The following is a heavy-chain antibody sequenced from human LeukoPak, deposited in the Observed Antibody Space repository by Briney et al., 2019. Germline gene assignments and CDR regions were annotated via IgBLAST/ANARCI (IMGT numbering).Heavy chain of an antibody. V-gene: IGHV3-9*03. CDR1: GFTFNDYA. Sequence: GGSLRLSCAASGFTFNDYAMHWVRQAPGKGLEWVSGINWNSDRMGYADSVKGRFTISRDNAKNSLFLQMNSLRAEDMALYYCAKGISYNYYYYMDVWGKGTTVTVSS. CDR2: INWNSDRM. J-gene: IGHJ6*03. CDR3: AKGISYNYYYYMDV.